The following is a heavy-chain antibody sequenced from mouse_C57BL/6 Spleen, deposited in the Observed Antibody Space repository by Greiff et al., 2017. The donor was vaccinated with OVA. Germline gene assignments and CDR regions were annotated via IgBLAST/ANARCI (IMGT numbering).Heavy chain of an antibody. CDR2: ISSGSSTI. V-gene: IGHV5-17*01. J-gene: IGHJ4*01. D-gene: IGHD2-4*01. CDR3: ARFPDYDGVNYAMDY. CDR1: GFTFSDYG. Sequence: EVQLQQSGGGLVKPGGSLKLSCAASGFTFSDYGMHWVRQAPEKGLEWVAYISSGSSTIYYADTVKGRFTISRDNAKNTLFLQMTSLRSEDTAMYYCARFPDYDGVNYAMDYWGQGTSVTVSS.